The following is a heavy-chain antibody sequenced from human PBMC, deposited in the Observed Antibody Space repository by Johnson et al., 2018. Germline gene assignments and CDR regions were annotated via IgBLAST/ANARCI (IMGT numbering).Heavy chain of an antibody. D-gene: IGHD1-26*01. J-gene: IGHJ6*02. CDR2: IKSKTDGGTT. V-gene: IGHV3-15*01. CDR3: TTRDAGSYYYSYGMDV. Sequence: VQLVQSGGGLVKPGGSLRLSCAASGFTFSNAWMSWVRQAPGKGLEWVGRIKSKTDGGTTDYAAPVKGRFTISRDESKNTLYLQMNSLKTEDTAVYYCTTRDAGSYYYSYGMDVWGQGTTVTVSS. CDR1: GFTFSNAW.